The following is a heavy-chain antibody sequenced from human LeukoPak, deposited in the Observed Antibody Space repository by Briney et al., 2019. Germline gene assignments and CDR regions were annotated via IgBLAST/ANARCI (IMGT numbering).Heavy chain of an antibody. J-gene: IGHJ4*02. Sequence: GGSLRLSCAASGFTFSDYYISWIRQAPGKGLEWVSYIGSGGYTIYYADSVKGRFSISRDNAKNSVYLQMNSLRAEDTAVYYCAKEESYGSGSYAFDYWGQGTLVTVSS. V-gene: IGHV3-11*01. D-gene: IGHD3-10*01. CDR2: IGSGGYTI. CDR1: GFTFSDYY. CDR3: AKEESYGSGSYAFDY.